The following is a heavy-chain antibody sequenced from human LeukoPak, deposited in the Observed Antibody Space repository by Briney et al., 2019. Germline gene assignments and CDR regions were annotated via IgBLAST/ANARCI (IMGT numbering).Heavy chain of an antibody. CDR3: ARSSSDNWFDP. CDR2: INPNSGGT. CDR1: GYTFTGYY. Sequence: ASVKVSCKASGYTFTGYYMHWVRQAPGPGLEGMGWINPNSGGTNYAQKFQGRVTMTRDTSISTAYMELSRLRSDDTAVYYCARSSSDNWFDPWGQGTLVTVSS. D-gene: IGHD3-22*01. V-gene: IGHV1-2*02. J-gene: IGHJ5*02.